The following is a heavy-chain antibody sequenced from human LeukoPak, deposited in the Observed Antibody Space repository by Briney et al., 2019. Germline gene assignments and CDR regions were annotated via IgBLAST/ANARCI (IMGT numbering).Heavy chain of an antibody. CDR1: GFTFSDYD. CDR3: GRAFPPLRTSSAGDL. Sequence: GGALRLSCSPSGFTFSDYDMNWGRQAPGGRLEWVSYISYLSSHVYYGDSVKGRFSISRDNAKNSLYLQMNSLGAEDTAIYYCGRAFPPLRTSSAGDLWGQGILVTVSS. V-gene: IGHV3-21*05. CDR2: ISYLSSHV. D-gene: IGHD3-16*01. J-gene: IGHJ4*02.